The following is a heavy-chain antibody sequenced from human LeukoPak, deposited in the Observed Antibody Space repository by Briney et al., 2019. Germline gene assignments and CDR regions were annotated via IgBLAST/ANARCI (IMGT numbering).Heavy chain of an antibody. CDR2: INSDGQTT. D-gene: IGHD2-15*01. Sequence: GGSLRLSCGASGFSFSKYWMHWVRQVPGKGLVWVSRINSDGQTTSYVDSVKGRFTISRDNAKSTLYLQMNSLRAEDTAVYYCARDGPLLYCSGGTCSSPFDPWGQGTLVTVSS. J-gene: IGHJ5*02. CDR3: ARDGPLLYCSGGTCSSPFDP. V-gene: IGHV3-74*01. CDR1: GFSFSKYW.